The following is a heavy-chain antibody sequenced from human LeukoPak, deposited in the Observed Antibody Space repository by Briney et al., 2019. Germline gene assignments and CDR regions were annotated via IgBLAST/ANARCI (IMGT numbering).Heavy chain of an antibody. CDR2: IYYSGST. CDR1: GGSISSYY. CDR3: AREASMGATEPFDY. V-gene: IGHV4-59*01. Sequence: SETLSLTCSVAGGSISSYYCSWIRQPPGKGLEWIVYIYYSGSTNYKPSLKSRVTISVDTSTNQFSLKLCSLTAAATPVYTCAREASMGATEPFDYWGQGTLVTVSS. J-gene: IGHJ4*02. D-gene: IGHD1-26*01.